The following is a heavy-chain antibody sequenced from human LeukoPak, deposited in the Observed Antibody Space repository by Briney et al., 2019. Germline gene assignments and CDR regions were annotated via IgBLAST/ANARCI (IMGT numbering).Heavy chain of an antibody. J-gene: IGHJ4*02. CDR3: ARKGGDGYNYDY. D-gene: IGHD5-24*01. Sequence: GRSLILSCAASGFTFSTYGMHWVRQAPGKGLEWVSSISSSSTYIYYADSVRGRFTISRDNAKNSLYLQMTSLRAEDTAVYYCARKGGDGYNYDYWGQGTLVTVSS. CDR1: GFTFSTYG. V-gene: IGHV3-21*01. CDR2: ISSSSTYI.